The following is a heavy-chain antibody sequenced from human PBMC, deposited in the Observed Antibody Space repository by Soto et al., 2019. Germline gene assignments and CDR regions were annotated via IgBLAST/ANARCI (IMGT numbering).Heavy chain of an antibody. J-gene: IGHJ5*02. V-gene: IGHV4-61*01. CDR3: ARERSYCSSTSCFNWFDP. CDR1: GGSVSSGSYY. Sequence: SETLSLTCTVSGGSVSSGSYYWSWIRQPPGKGLEWIGYIYYSGSTNYNPSLKSRVTISVDTSKNQFSLNLSSVTAADTAVYYCARERSYCSSTSCFNWFDPWGQGTLVTVSS. D-gene: IGHD2-2*01. CDR2: IYYSGST.